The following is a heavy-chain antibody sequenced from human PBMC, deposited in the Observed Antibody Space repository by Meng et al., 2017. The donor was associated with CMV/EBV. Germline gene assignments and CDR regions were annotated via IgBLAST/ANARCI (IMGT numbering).Heavy chain of an antibody. V-gene: IGHV1-69*05. D-gene: IGHD3-3*01. CDR1: GGTFSSYA. J-gene: IGHJ6*02. CDR2: IIPIFGTA. CDR3: ARVRNSKTYDFWSSKNVGPMEV. Sequence: SVKVSCKASGGTFSSYAISWVRQAPGQGLEWMGGIIPIFGTANYAQKFQGRVTITTDESTSTAYMELSSLRSEDTAVYYCARVRNSKTYDFWSSKNVGPMEVWGQGTTVTVSS.